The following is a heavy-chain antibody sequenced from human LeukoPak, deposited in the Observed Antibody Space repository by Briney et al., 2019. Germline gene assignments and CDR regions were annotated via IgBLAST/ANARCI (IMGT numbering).Heavy chain of an antibody. J-gene: IGHJ6*03. D-gene: IGHD3-3*01. CDR3: ARDGPIQNYYYYMDV. V-gene: IGHV3-48*01. CDR2: ISSSSSTI. CDR1: GFSFSDFG. Sequence: GGSLRLSCAASGFSFSDFGMHWVRQAPGKGLEWVSYISSSSSTIYYADSVKGRFTISRDNAKNSLYLQMNSLRAEDTAVYYCARDGPIQNYYYYMDVWGKGTTVTVSS.